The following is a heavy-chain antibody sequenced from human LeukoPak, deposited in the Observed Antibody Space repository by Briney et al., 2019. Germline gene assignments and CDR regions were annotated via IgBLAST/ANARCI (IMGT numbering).Heavy chain of an antibody. V-gene: IGHV4-61*02. CDR1: GGSISSGDYY. Sequence: SETLSLTCTVSGGSISSGDYYWTWIRQPAGKGLEWIGRIHTSGSTNYKPSLQKRVTIAIDTSKNQFSLKLSSVTAADTAVYYCARVWNRGWLDPWGQGTLVTVSS. J-gene: IGHJ5*02. CDR2: IHTSGST. D-gene: IGHD7-27*01. CDR3: ARVWNRGWLDP.